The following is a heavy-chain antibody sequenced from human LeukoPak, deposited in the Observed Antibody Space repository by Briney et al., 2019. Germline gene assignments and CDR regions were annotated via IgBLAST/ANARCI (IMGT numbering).Heavy chain of an antibody. V-gene: IGHV4-31*03. CDR1: GGSISCGGYY. CDR2: TYYSGST. D-gene: IGHD3-3*01. Sequence: SETLSLTCTVSGGSISCGGYYWSWIRQHPGKGLEWIGYTYYSGSTYYNPSLKSRVTISVDTSKKQFALKLSSVTAADTAVYYCARGNYDFWSGTTNYYFDYWGQGTLVTVSS. J-gene: IGHJ4*02. CDR3: ARGNYDFWSGTTNYYFDY.